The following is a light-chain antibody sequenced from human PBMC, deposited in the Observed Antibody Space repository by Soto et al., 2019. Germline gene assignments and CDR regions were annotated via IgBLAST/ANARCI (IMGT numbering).Light chain of an antibody. CDR1: SRDIGGYNC. J-gene: IGLJ1*01. V-gene: IGLV2-14*01. CDR3: SSYTSISSYV. Sequence: QSVLTQPASVSGSPGQSITISCTGTSRDIGGYNCVSWYQQHPGKAPKLIIFEVNNRPSGISDRFSGSKSGNTASLTISGLQTEDEADYYCSSYTSISSYVFAAGTKLTVL. CDR2: EVN.